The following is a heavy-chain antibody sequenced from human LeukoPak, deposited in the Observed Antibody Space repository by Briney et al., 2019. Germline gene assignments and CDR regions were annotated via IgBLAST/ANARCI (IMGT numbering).Heavy chain of an antibody. CDR1: GGSTSSSSYY. J-gene: IGHJ4*02. CDR3: ARHFAWPVTGLVY. Sequence: SETLSLTCTVSGGSTSSSSYYWGWIRQPPGKGLEWIGSVYYSGSTYYNPSLKGRVTISVDTSNNQFSLKMSSVTAADTAIYYCARHFAWPVTGLVYWGQGTLVTVSS. V-gene: IGHV4-39*01. D-gene: IGHD3-16*01. CDR2: VYYSGST.